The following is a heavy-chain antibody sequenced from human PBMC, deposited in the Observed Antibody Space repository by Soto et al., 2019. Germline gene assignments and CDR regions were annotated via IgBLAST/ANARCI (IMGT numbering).Heavy chain of an antibody. CDR2: IYSGGST. V-gene: IGHV3-66*01. CDR1: GFTVSSNY. D-gene: IGHD3-10*01. CDR3: ARDKYYGSGSYYYYYYYMDV. Sequence: GGSLRLSCAASGFTVSSNYMSWVRQAPGKGLEWVSVIYSGGSTYYADSVKGRFTISRDNSKNTLYLQMNSLRAEDTAVYYCARDKYYGSGSYYYYYYYMDVWGKGTTVTVSS. J-gene: IGHJ6*03.